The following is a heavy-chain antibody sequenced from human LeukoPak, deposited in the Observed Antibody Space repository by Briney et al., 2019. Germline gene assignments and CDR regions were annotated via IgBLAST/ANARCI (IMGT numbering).Heavy chain of an antibody. V-gene: IGHV3-7*01. CDR1: GFTFSDSW. D-gene: IGHD3-16*01. CDR3: ATYTHWVAGDV. J-gene: IGHJ6*02. CDR2: MNQDGSEK. Sequence: GGSLRLSCVASGFTFSDSWMSWVRQAPGKGLEWVANMNQDGSEKDYVDSVKGRFTISRDNARNSLYLQMGSLRAEDTAVYYCATYTHWVAGDVWGQGTTVTVSS.